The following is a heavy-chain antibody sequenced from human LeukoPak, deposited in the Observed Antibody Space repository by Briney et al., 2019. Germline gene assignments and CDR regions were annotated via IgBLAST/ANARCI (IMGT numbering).Heavy chain of an antibody. V-gene: IGHV3-7*01. D-gene: IGHD3-10*01. J-gene: IGHJ4*02. CDR3: ARRDPWDYYGSGSYSYFDY. Sequence: PGGSLRLSCAASGFTVSSNYMSWVRQAPGKGLEWVANIKQDGSEKYYVDSVKGRFTISRDNAKNSLYLQMNSLRAEDTAVYYCARRDPWDYYGSGSYSYFDYWGQGTLVTVSS. CDR1: GFTVSSNY. CDR2: IKQDGSEK.